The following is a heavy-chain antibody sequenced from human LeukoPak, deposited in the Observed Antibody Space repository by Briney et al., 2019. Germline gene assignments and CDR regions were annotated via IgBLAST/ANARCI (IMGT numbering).Heavy chain of an antibody. Sequence: GGSLRLSCAASGFTVSSNYMSWVRQAPGKGLEWVSVIYSGGSTYYADSVKGRFTISRDNSKNTLYLQMNSLRAEDMAVYYCAREGYCSSTSCYGVYFDYWGQGTLVTVSS. V-gene: IGHV3-53*01. D-gene: IGHD2-2*01. CDR1: GFTVSSNY. J-gene: IGHJ4*02. CDR3: AREGYCSSTSCYGVYFDY. CDR2: IYSGGST.